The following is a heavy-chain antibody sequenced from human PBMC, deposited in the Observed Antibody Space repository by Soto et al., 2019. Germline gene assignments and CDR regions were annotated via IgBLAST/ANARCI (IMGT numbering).Heavy chain of an antibody. CDR2: ISSSSSYM. CDR3: ARDHYGSGNYYFDY. V-gene: IGHV3-21*01. Sequence: EVQLVESGGGLVKPGGSLRLSCAASGFTFSTYSMNWVRQAPGKGLEWVSFISSSSSYMNYADSVKGRFPIYRDNAKNSLYLHMNRLRAEDTAVYYCARDHYGSGNYYFDYWGQGTLVTVSS. D-gene: IGHD3-10*01. CDR1: GFTFSTYS. J-gene: IGHJ4*02.